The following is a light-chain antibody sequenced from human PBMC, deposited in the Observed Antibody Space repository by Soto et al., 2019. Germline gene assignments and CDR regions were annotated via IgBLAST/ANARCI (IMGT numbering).Light chain of an antibody. Sequence: QSALTQPASVSGSPGQSITISCTGTSSDVGASNYVSWYQQHPAKAPKLIISDVNYRPSGVSNRVSGSTSGNTASLTISGLHVEDEADYYCSSYTSSSTYVFGTGTKLTVL. V-gene: IGLV2-14*01. CDR2: DVN. CDR3: SSYTSSSTYV. J-gene: IGLJ1*01. CDR1: SSDVGASNY.